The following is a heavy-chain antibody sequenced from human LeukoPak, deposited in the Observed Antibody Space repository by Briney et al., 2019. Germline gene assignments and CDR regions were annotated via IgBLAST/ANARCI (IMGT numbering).Heavy chain of an antibody. V-gene: IGHV4-59*08. CDR3: ARIWFGEPRGWFDP. CDR1: GGSISGYY. CDR2: IHDSGNT. Sequence: PSQTLSLTCTVSGGSISGYYWSWIRQPPGKGLEWIGFIHDSGNTYYNASLKSRVTISVDTSKNQFSLKLSSVTAADTAVYYCARIWFGEPRGWFDPWGQGTLVTVSS. J-gene: IGHJ5*02. D-gene: IGHD3-10*01.